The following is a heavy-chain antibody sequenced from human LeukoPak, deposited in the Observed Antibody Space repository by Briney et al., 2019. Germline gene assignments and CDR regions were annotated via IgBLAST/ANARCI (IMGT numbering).Heavy chain of an antibody. CDR1: GYTFTSYD. CDR2: MNPNSGNT. D-gene: IGHD6-19*01. Sequence: ASVKVSCKASGYTFTSYDINWVRQATGQGLEWMGWMNPNSGNTGYAQKFQGWVTMTRDTSISTAYMELSRLRSDDTAVYYCARVRSIAVAGRHDAFDIWGQGTMVTVSS. J-gene: IGHJ3*02. V-gene: IGHV1-8*01. CDR3: ARVRSIAVAGRHDAFDI.